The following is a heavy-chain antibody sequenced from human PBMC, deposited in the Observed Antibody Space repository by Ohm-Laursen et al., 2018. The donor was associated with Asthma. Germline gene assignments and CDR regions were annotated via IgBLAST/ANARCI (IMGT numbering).Heavy chain of an antibody. CDR1: GFTFSDYF. CDR3: TRGGHYGSYFDY. V-gene: IGHV3-30*03. J-gene: IGHJ4*02. D-gene: IGHD4-17*01. Sequence: SLRLSCAASGFTFSDYFMHWVRQAPGKGLEWVAVISYDGSNKYYADSVKGRFTISRDNSKNTLYLQMNSLRAEDTAVYYCTRGGHYGSYFDYWGQGTLVTVSS. CDR2: ISYDGSNK.